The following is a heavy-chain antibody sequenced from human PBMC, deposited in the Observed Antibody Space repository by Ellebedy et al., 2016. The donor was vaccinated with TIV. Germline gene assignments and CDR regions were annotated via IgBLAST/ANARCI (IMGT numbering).Heavy chain of an antibody. CDR1: DLIFSNYY. CDR2: INGDGSHT. CDR3: ARDLYYGIDF. J-gene: IGHJ6*02. D-gene: IGHD2-8*01. V-gene: IGHV3-74*01. Sequence: GGSLRLSCAVSDLIFSNYYMIHWVRPAPGKGLVWVSHINGDGSHTIYADSVKGRFTISRDNAKNTLYLQMNSLRADDTAAYYCARDLYYGIDFWGQGTTVTVSS.